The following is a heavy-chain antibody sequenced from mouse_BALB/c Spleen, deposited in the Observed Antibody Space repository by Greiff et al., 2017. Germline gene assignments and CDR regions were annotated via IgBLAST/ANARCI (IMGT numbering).Heavy chain of an antibody. CDR2: ISSGGSYT. Sequence: EVKLVESGGGLVKPGGSLKLSCAASGFTFSSYAMSWVRQSPEKRLEWVAEISSGGSYTYYPDTVTGRFTISRDNAKNTLYLEMSSLRSEDTAMYYCNVLYYDYGGFAYWGQGTLVTVSA. J-gene: IGHJ3*01. D-gene: IGHD2-4*01. CDR3: NVLYYDYGGFAY. CDR1: GFTFSSYA. V-gene: IGHV5-9-4*01.